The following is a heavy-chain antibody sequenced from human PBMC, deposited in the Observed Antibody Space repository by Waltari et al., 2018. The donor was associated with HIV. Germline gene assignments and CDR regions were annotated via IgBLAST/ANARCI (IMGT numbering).Heavy chain of an antibody. V-gene: IGHV3-15*01. CDR1: GFSFPNSW. D-gene: IGHD3-22*01. CDR2: IKSKSVGETT. CDR3: TVPRSGSSGFFY. J-gene: IGHJ4*02. Sequence: EVLLVESGGGLVKPGGTLILSCAASGFSFPNSWMTWVRQVPGKGLEWVGRIKSKSVGETTDYAASVRGRFTVSRDDSKNTLFLQMNNLKIEDTGIYYCTVPRSGSSGFFYWGQGILVTVSS.